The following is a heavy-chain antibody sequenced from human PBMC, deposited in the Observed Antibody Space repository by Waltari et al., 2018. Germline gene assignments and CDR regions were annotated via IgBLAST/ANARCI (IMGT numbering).Heavy chain of an antibody. CDR3: ASGSGSYYGCDY. J-gene: IGHJ4*02. CDR2: INAGNGNT. CDR1: GGTFSSYA. Sequence: QVQLVQSGAEVKKPGSSVKVSCKASGGTFSSYAISWVRQAPGQRLEWMGWINAGNGNTKYSQKFQGRVTITRDTSASTAYMELSSLRSEDTAVYYCASGSGSYYGCDYWGQGTLVTVSS. D-gene: IGHD1-26*01. V-gene: IGHV1-3*01.